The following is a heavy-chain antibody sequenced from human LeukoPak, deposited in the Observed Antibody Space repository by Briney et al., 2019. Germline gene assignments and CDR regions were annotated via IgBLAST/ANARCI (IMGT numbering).Heavy chain of an antibody. CDR2: IYSSGST. CDR3: TKRRGYSFGFDYYYMDV. D-gene: IGHD5-18*01. V-gene: IGHV4-39*01. Sequence: KSSETLSLTCTVSGGSLTSTSHYWDWVRQPPGKGLEWLGSIYSSGSTYYNPSLKSRVTVSFDTSKNQFSLSLTSVTAADTAVYYCTKRRGYSFGFDYYYMDVWGKGTTVTISS. J-gene: IGHJ6*03. CDR1: GGSLTSTSHY.